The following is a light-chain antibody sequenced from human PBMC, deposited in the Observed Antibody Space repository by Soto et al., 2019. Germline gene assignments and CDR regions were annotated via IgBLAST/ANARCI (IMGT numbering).Light chain of an antibody. CDR1: QSVLYRSNNKNY. J-gene: IGKJ4*01. CDR2: WAS. Sequence: DIVMTQSPDSLAVSLGERATINCKSSQSVLYRSNNKNYLAWYQHKPGQPPRLLINWASARESGVPDRFSGAGSGTDFTLTISSLQAEDVAVYFCQQYYGTPLTFGGGTKVDIK. CDR3: QQYYGTPLT. V-gene: IGKV4-1*01.